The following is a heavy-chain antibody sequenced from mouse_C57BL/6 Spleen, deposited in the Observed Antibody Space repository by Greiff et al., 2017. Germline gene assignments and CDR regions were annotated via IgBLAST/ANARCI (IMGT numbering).Heavy chain of an antibody. CDR1: GYTFTSYT. V-gene: IGHV1-4*01. Sequence: VQLKQSGAELARPGASVKMSCKASGYTFTSYTMHWVKQRPGQGLEWIGYINPSSGYTKYNQKFKDKATLTADKSSSTAYMQLSSLTSEDTAVYYCASSYYYGSSPYWYCDVWGTGSTVTVSS. CDR3: ASSYYYGSSPYWYCDV. D-gene: IGHD1-1*01. CDR2: INPSSGYT. J-gene: IGHJ1*03.